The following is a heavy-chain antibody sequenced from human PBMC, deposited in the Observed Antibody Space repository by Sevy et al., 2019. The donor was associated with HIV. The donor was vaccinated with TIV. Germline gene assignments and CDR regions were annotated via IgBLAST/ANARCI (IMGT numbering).Heavy chain of an antibody. D-gene: IGHD2-2*01. V-gene: IGHV1-8*01. J-gene: IGHJ6*02. CDR1: GYTFTTYD. CDR2: MNPNSGNT. Sequence: ASVKVSCKASGYTFTTYDINWVRQATGQGLEWMGWMNPNSGNTGYAQQFQGRVTMIRNTSIETAYMELSSLRSEDTAVYYCARFLSTSYYYYHAMDVWGQGTTVTVSS. CDR3: ARFLSTSYYYYHAMDV.